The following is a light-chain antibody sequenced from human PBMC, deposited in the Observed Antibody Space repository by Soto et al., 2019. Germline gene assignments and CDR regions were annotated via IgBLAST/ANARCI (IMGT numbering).Light chain of an antibody. J-gene: IGKJ1*01. V-gene: IGKV1-5*03. CDR3: QQYNSYPVT. CDR1: QSISSW. CDR2: KAS. Sequence: DIQMTRSPSTLSASVGDRVTITCRASQSISSWLAWYQQKPGKAPKLLIYKASSLESGVPSRFSGSGYGTEFNLTISSLQPDDFTTYYCQQYNSYPVTFGQGTKVDIK.